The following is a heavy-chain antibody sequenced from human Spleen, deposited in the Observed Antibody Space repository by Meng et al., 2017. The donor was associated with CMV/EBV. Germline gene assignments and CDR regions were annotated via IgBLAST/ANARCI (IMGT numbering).Heavy chain of an antibody. J-gene: IGHJ4*02. CDR1: GFTFSSYG. D-gene: IGHD5-12*01. Sequence: GESLKISCAASGFTFSSYGMHWVRQAPGKGLEWLAFIRYDGSNKYYADSVKGRFTISRDNAKNTLYLQMNSLRAEDTAVYYCAKDGSYSGYDFFHYWGQGTLVTVSS. V-gene: IGHV3-30*02. CDR3: AKDGSYSGYDFFHY. CDR2: IRYDGSNK.